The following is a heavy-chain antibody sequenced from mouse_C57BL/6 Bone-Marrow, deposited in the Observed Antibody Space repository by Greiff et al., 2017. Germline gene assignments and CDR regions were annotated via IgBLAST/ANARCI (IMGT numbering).Heavy chain of an antibody. CDR3: TRRNYYGNSAWFAY. CDR1: GFNIKNTY. Sequence: VQLQQSVAELVRPGASVKLSCTASGFNIKNTYMHWVKQRSEQGLEWIGRIDPANGNTKYAPKFQGKATITADTSSNTAYLQLSSRTSEDTAVYYCTRRNYYGNSAWFAYWGQGTLVTVSA. D-gene: IGHD2-1*01. J-gene: IGHJ3*01. V-gene: IGHV14-3*01. CDR2: IDPANGNT.